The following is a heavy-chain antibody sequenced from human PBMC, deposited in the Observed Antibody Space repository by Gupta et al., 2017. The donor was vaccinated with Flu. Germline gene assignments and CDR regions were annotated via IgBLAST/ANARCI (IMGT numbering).Heavy chain of an antibody. CDR1: GYTFTSYD. Sequence: QVQLVQSGAEVKKPGASVKVSCKASGYTFTSYDINWVRQATGQGLEWMGWMNPNSGNTGYAQKFQGRVTMTRNTSISTAYMELSSLRSEDTAVYYCARFVGPDFWSGYDNNWFDPWGQGTLVTVSS. CDR2: MNPNSGNT. CDR3: ARFVGPDFWSGYDNNWFDP. D-gene: IGHD3-3*01. V-gene: IGHV1-8*01. J-gene: IGHJ5*02.